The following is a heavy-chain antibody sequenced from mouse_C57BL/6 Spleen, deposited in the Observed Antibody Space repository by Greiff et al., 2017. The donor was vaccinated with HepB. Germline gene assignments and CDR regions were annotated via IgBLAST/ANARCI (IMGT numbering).Heavy chain of an antibody. CDR1: GYSITSGYY. CDR3: ARDHYDDEFAY. V-gene: IGHV3-6*01. Sequence: EVQLQQSGPGLVKPSQSLSLTCSVTGYSITSGYYWNWIRQFPGNKLEWMGYISYDGSNNYNPSLKNRISITRDTSKNQFFLKLNSVTTEDTATYYCARDHYDDEFAYWGQGTLVTVSA. CDR2: ISYDGSN. D-gene: IGHD2-4*01. J-gene: IGHJ3*01.